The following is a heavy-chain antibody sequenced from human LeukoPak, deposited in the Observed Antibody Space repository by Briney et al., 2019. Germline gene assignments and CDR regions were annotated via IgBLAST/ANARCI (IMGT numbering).Heavy chain of an antibody. J-gene: IGHJ4*02. CDR1: GFTFSSYA. V-gene: IGHV3-30*01. D-gene: IGHD3-22*01. CDR3: ARDAVNYYDSSGYYYPGDY. CDR2: ISYDGSNK. Sequence: PVGSLRLSCAASGFTFSSYAMHWVRQAPGKGLEWVAVISYDGSNKYYADSVKGRFTISRDNSKNTLYLQMNSLRAEDTAVYYCARDAVNYYDSSGYYYPGDYWGQGTLVTVSS.